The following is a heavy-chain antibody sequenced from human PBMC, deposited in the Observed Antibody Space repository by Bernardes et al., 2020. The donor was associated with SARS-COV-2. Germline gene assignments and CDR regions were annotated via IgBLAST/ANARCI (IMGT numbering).Heavy chain of an antibody. J-gene: IGHJ4*02. V-gene: IGHV4-31*03. D-gene: IGHD2-2*02. CDR1: GGSISSGGYY. CDR3: ARGLVPAAIRGYFDY. Sequence: TLSLTCTVSGGSISSGGYYWSWIRQHPGKGLAWIGYIYYSGSTYYNPSLKSRVTISVDTSKNQFSLKLSSVTAADTAVYYCARGLVPAAIRGYFDYWGQGTLVTVSS. CDR2: IYYSGST.